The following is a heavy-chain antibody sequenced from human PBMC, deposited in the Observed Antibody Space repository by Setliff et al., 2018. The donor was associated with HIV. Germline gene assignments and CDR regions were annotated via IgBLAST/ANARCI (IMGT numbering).Heavy chain of an antibody. Sequence: SETLSLTCTVSGGSISSSSYYWGWIRQPPGKGLEWIGSIYYSGSTYYNPSLKSRLTISLDTSKNQFSLKVSSVTAADTAVYYCARGGGFLEWLSPMDVWGRGTTVTVSS. V-gene: IGHV4-39*07. CDR1: GGSISSSSYY. J-gene: IGHJ6*03. D-gene: IGHD3-3*01. CDR2: IYYSGST. CDR3: ARGGGFLEWLSPMDV.